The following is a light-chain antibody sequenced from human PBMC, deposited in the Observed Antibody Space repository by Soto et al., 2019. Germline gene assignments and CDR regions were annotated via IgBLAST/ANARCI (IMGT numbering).Light chain of an antibody. CDR2: DAS. CDR1: QSVSTY. CDR3: HQRSNWPPYT. J-gene: IGKJ2*01. V-gene: IGKV3-11*01. Sequence: EIVLTQSPATLSLSPGERATLSCRSSQSVSTYLAWYQQKPGQAPRLLIYDASNRATGIPARFRGSGSGTDFTLTISSLEPEDFALYYCHQRSNWPPYTFGQGTKADIK.